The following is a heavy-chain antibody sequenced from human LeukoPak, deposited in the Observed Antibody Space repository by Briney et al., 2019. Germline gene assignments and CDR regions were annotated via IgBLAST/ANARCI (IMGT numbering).Heavy chain of an antibody. Sequence: GGSLRLSCAASGFTFSNYAMSWVRQAPGKGLEWVSAISGSGGSTYYADSVRGRFTISRDNSKNTLYLQMNSLRAEDTAVYYCAKGLWFGEYYGMDVWGQGTTVTVSS. D-gene: IGHD3-10*01. CDR1: GFTFSNYA. V-gene: IGHV3-23*01. J-gene: IGHJ6*02. CDR3: AKGLWFGEYYGMDV. CDR2: ISGSGGST.